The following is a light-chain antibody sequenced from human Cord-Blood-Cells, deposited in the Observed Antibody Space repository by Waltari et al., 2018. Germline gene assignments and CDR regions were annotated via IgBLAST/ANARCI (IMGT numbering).Light chain of an antibody. V-gene: IGKV1-39*01. J-gene: IGKJ1*01. CDR1: QSISSY. Sequence: DIKMTQTTSSLSASVGDRVTITCRASQSISSYLNWYQQKPGKAPKLLIYAASSLQSGVPSRFSCSGSGTDFTLTISSLQPEDFATYYCQQSYSTPWTFGQGTKVEIK. CDR3: QQSYSTPWT. CDR2: AAS.